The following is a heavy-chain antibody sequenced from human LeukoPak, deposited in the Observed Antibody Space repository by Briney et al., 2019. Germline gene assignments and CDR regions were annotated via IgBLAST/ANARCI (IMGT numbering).Heavy chain of an antibody. J-gene: IGHJ3*02. V-gene: IGHV4-59*01. CDR3: ARQRGYWSGDFDI. Sequence: PSETLSLTCTVSGGSISSYYWSWIRQPPGKGLEWIGYIYYTGSTNYNPSLKSRVTISLDTSTNQFSLKLSSVTAADTAVYYCARQRGYWSGDFDIWGQGTMVTVSS. CDR2: IYYTGST. D-gene: IGHD2-15*01. CDR1: GGSISSYY.